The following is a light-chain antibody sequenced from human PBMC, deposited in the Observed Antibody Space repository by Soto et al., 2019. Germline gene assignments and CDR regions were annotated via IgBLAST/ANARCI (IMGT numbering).Light chain of an antibody. V-gene: IGKV3-11*01. J-gene: IGKJ4*01. CDR1: QGVTPAY. CDR3: QQYKDWPPLT. Sequence: EIVLTQSPGTLSLSPGERATLSCRASQGVTPAYLAWYQHKPGQAPRLLIYGASIRAPGIPARFSGSESGTVFTLTISSLEPEDFAVYYCQQYKDWPPLTFGGGTKVEIK. CDR2: GAS.